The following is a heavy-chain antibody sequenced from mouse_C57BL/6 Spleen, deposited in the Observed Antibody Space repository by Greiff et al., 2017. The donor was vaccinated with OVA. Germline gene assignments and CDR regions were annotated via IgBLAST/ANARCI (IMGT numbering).Heavy chain of an antibody. D-gene: IGHD2-4*01. CDR1: GFTFTDYY. Sequence: EVKLVESGGGLVQPGGSLSLSCAASGFTFTDYYMSWVRQPPGKALEWLGFIRNKANGYTTEYSASVKGRFTISRDNSQSILYLQMNALRAEDSAAYDCARSLIYYEYEDYAMDYWGQGTSVTVSS. CDR3: ARSLIYYEYEDYAMDY. J-gene: IGHJ4*01. V-gene: IGHV7-3*01. CDR2: IRNKANGYTT.